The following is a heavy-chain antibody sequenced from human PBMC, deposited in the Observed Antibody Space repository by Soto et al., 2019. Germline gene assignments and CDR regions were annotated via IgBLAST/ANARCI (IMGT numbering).Heavy chain of an antibody. CDR2: INHSGST. Sequence: PSETLSLTCAVYGGSFSGYYWSWIRQPPGKGLEWIGEINHSGSTNYNPSLKSRVTISVDTSKNQFSLKLSSVTAADTAVYYCAITVVPAAMPKDYYYYYMDVWGKGTTVTVSS. D-gene: IGHD2-2*01. CDR3: AITVVPAAMPKDYYYYYMDV. CDR1: GGSFSGYY. J-gene: IGHJ6*03. V-gene: IGHV4-34*01.